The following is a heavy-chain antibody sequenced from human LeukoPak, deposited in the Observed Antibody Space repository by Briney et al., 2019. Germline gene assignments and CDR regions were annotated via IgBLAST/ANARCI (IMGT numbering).Heavy chain of an antibody. CDR2: ISCNGGMA. V-gene: IGHV3-23*01. CDR3: AKGIELWLTYFDH. Sequence: GGTLRLSCVASGFTFSSYVMNWVRRAPGKGLEWVSAISCNGGMAYSADSVKGRFTISRDNSKNTLSLQMNSLRAEDTAVYYCAKGIELWLTYFDHWGQGTLVTASS. D-gene: IGHD5-18*01. CDR1: GFTFSSYV. J-gene: IGHJ4*02.